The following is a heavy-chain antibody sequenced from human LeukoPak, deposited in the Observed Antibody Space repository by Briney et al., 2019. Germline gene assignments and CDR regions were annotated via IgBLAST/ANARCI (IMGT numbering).Heavy chain of an antibody. CDR2: ICYSGST. CDR3: ARVPAAIYYYYYMGV. D-gene: IGHD2-15*01. V-gene: IGHV4-59*01. J-gene: IGHJ6*03. CDR1: GGSISSYY. Sequence: KASETLSLTCTVSGGSISSYYWSWIRQPPGKGLEWIGYICYSGSTNYNPSLKSRVTISVDTSKNQFSLKLSSVTAADTAVYYCARVPAAIYYYYYMGVWGKGTTVTVSS.